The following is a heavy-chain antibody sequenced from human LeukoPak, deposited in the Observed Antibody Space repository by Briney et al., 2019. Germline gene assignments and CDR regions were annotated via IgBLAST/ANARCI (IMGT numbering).Heavy chain of an antibody. D-gene: IGHD5-18*01. V-gene: IGHV1-46*01. CDR3: ARVGYSYGSLDY. CDR1: GYTFTSYY. CDR2: INPSGGST. J-gene: IGHJ4*02. Sequence: ASVKVSFKASGYTFTSYYMHWVRQAPGQGLEWMGIINPSGGSTSYAQKFQGRVTMTRDTSTSTVYMELSSLRSEDTAVYYCARVGYSYGSLDYWGQGTLVTVSS.